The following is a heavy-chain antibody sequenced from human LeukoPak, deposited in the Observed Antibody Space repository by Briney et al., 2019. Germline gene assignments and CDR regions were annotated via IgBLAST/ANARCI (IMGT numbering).Heavy chain of an antibody. CDR3: ARGRDCYDEDDAFDI. CDR2: IYTSGST. CDR1: GGSISSYY. V-gene: IGHV4-4*07. J-gene: IGHJ3*02. D-gene: IGHD2-21*01. Sequence: SETLSLTCTVSGGSISSYYWSWIRQPAGKGLEWIGRIYTSGSTNYNPSLKSRVTMSVDTSKNQFSLKLSSVTAADTAVYYCARGRDCYDEDDAFDIWGQGTMVTVSS.